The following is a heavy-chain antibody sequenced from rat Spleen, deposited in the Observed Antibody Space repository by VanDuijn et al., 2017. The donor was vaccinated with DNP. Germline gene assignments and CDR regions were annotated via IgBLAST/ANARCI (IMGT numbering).Heavy chain of an antibody. V-gene: IGHV5-7*01. CDR3: TRDTYGYFDY. Sequence: EVQLVESGGGLVQPGRSLKLSCAASGFTFSEHAMAWVRQDPKKGLEWVATITYGGGSTYYRDSVKGRFSISRDNAKSTLYLQVNSLRSEDTATYYCTRDTYGYFDYWGQVVMVTVSS. J-gene: IGHJ2*01. CDR2: ITYGGGST. CDR1: GFTFSEHA. D-gene: IGHD2-1*01.